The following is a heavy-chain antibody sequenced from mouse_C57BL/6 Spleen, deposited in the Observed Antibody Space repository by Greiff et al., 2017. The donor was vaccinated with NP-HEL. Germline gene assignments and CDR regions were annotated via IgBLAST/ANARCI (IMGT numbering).Heavy chain of an antibody. D-gene: IGHD1-1*01. V-gene: IGHV14-4*01. CDR2: IDPENGDT. CDR1: GFNIKDDY. CDR3: TTAYYYGSSRFAY. J-gene: IGHJ3*01. Sequence: VQLQQSGAELVRPGASVKLSCTASGFNIKDDYMHWVKQRPEQGLEWIGWIDPENGDTEYASKFQGKATITADTSSTTAYLQLSSLTSEDTAVYYCTTAYYYGSSRFAYWGQGTLVTVSA.